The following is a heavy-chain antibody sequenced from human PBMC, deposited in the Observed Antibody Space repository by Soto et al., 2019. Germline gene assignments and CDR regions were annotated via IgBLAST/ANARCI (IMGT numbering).Heavy chain of an antibody. D-gene: IGHD7-27*01. CDR2: ISGSGGST. CDR3: AKEMWSWGSRRHWYFDL. CDR1: GFTFSSYA. J-gene: IGHJ2*01. V-gene: IGHV3-23*01. Sequence: EVQLLESGGGLVQPGGSLRLSCAASGFTFSSYAMSWVRQAPGKGLEWVSAISGSGGSTYYADSVKGRFTISRDNSKNTLYLQMNSLRAEDTAVYYCAKEMWSWGSRRHWYFDLWGRGTLVTVSS.